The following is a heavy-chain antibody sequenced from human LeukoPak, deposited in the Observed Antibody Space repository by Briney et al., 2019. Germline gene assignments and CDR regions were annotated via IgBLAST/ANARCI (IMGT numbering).Heavy chain of an antibody. D-gene: IGHD3-22*01. CDR3: AKEGNRLYYYYYYYMDV. CDR2: ISGSGGTI. V-gene: IGHV3-23*01. CDR1: GITFRNYE. Sequence: PGGSLRLSCAVSGITFRNYEMNWVRQAPGKGLEWISYISGSGGTIYYADSVKGRFTISRDNSKNTLYLQMNSLRAEDTAVYYCAKEGNRLYYYYYYYMDVWGKGTTVTISS. J-gene: IGHJ6*03.